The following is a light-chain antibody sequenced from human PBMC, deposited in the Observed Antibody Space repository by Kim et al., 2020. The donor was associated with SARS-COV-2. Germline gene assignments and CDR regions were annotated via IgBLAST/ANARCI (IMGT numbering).Light chain of an antibody. CDR1: QSISSW. CDR2: KAS. Sequence: DIQMTQSPSTLSASVGDRVTITCRASQSISSWLAWYQQKPGKAPKLLIYKASSLESGVPSRFSGSGSGTEFTLTISSLQPDDFATYYCHQYNSYAPLTFCGGSKVDIK. CDR3: HQYNSYAPLT. V-gene: IGKV1-5*03. J-gene: IGKJ4*01.